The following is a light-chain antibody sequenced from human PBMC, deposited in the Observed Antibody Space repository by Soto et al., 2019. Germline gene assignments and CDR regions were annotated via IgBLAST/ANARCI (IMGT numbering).Light chain of an antibody. Sequence: DIVLTQSPGTLSLSPGERATLSCRASQSVSSSYLAWYQQKPGQAPRLLIYGASSRATGIPDRFSGSGSGTEFTLTISRLEPEDFAVYYCQQFGSSPRGTFGQGTKVEIK. J-gene: IGKJ1*01. CDR2: GAS. CDR3: QQFGSSPRGT. V-gene: IGKV3-20*01. CDR1: QSVSSSY.